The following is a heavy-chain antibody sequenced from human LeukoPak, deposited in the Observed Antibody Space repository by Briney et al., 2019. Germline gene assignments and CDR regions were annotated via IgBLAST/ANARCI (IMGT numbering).Heavy chain of an antibody. CDR1: GFTFSSYE. V-gene: IGHV3-48*03. Sequence: QAGGSLRLSCAASGFTFSSYEMNWVRQAPGKGLEWVSYISSSGSTIYYADSVKGRFTISRDNAKNSLYLQMNSLRADDTAIYYCAKSTWFDYFDYWGQGTLVTVSS. CDR3: AKSTWFDYFDY. CDR2: ISSSGSTI. D-gene: IGHD3-9*01. J-gene: IGHJ4*02.